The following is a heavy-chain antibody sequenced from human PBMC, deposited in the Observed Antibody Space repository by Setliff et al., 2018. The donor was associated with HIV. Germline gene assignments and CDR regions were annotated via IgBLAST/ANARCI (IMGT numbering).Heavy chain of an antibody. J-gene: IGHJ2*01. CDR1: NGSINDYY. Sequence: SETLSLTCSMSNGSINDYYWSWIRQSPGKGLEWIGSTYNSENINYNPSLKSRVTVSVDTSKNQFSLRLTSVTAADTAVYFCARHFYTTSWYSGTYWYFDLWGRGTRGTV. V-gene: IGHV4-59*12. CDR2: TYNSENI. D-gene: IGHD2-15*01. CDR3: ARHFYTTSWYSGTYWYFDL.